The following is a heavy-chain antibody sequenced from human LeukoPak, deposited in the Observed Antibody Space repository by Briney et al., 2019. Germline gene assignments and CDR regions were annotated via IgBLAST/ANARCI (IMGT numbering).Heavy chain of an antibody. J-gene: IGHJ2*01. D-gene: IGHD1-26*01. V-gene: IGHV4-39*07. CDR2: IYYSGNT. Sequence: SETLSLTCTVSGGSISSSSYYWGWNRQPPGKGLEWIGSIYYSGNTYYNPSLKSRVTMSVDTSKKQFSLKVSAVTAADTAVYYCAGPAGTYWYFDLWGRGTLVTVSS. CDR3: AGPAGTYWYFDL. CDR1: GGSISSSSYY.